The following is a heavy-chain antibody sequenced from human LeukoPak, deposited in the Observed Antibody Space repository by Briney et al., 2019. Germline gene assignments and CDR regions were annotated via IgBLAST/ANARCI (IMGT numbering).Heavy chain of an antibody. CDR1: GFTFTNYA. CDR3: AKDIDFIAAAVY. J-gene: IGHJ4*02. CDR2: ISGSGGST. Sequence: QTGGSLRLSCTASGFTFTNYALSWVRQAPGKGLEWVSGISGSGGSTYYADSVKGRFTISRDNSKNTLYLQMNSLRAEDTAVYYCAKDIDFIAAAVYWGQGTLVTVSS. V-gene: IGHV3-23*01. D-gene: IGHD6-13*01.